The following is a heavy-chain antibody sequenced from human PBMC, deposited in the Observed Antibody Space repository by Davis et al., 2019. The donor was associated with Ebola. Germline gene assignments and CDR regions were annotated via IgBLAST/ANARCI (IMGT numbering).Heavy chain of an antibody. CDR3: AKAYVRGFGETHYFDY. CDR2: IRYDESRK. J-gene: IGHJ4*02. CDR1: GFTFSDYG. Sequence: PGGSLRLSCAASGFTFSDYGMHWVRQAPGKGLEWVAFIRYDESRKFFEDSVKGRFTISRDNSKNTENLQMNSLRPEDTAVYYCAKAYVRGFGETHYFDYWGQGTLVTVSS. V-gene: IGHV3-30*02. D-gene: IGHD3-10*01.